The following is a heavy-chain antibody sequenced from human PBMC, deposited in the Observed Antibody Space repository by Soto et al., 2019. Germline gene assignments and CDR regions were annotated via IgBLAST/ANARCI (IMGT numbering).Heavy chain of an antibody. J-gene: IGHJ5*02. V-gene: IGHV1-69*13. CDR3: ARDRSGDIVLVPAASPTGWFDP. CDR2: IIPIFGTA. Sequence: ASVKVSCKASGGTFSSYAISWVRQAPGQGLEWMGGIIPIFGTANYAQKFQGRVTITADESTSTAYMELSSLRSEDTAVYYCARDRSGDIVLVPAASPTGWFDPWGQGTLVTVSS. CDR1: GGTFSSYA. D-gene: IGHD2-2*01.